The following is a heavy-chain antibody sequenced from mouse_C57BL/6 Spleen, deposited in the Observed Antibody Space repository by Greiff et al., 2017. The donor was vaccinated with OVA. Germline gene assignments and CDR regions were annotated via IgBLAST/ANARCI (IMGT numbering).Heavy chain of an antibody. CDR1: GFTFTDYY. CDR3: ARSRNWDERGYYFDY. Sequence: DVQLVESGGGLVQPGGSLSLSCAASGFTFTDYYMSWVRQPPGKALEWLGFIRNKANGYTTEYSASVKGRFTISRDNSQSILYLQMNALRAEDSATYYCARSRNWDERGYYFDYWGQGTTLTVSS. J-gene: IGHJ2*01. V-gene: IGHV7-3*01. CDR2: IRNKANGYTT. D-gene: IGHD4-1*01.